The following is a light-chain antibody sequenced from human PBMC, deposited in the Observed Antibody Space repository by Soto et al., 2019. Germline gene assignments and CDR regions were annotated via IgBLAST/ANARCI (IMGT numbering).Light chain of an antibody. V-gene: IGKV3-11*01. CDR1: QSVSSY. CDR2: DAS. J-gene: IGKJ4*01. Sequence: EILLTQSPATLSLSPGERATLSCRASQSVSSYLAWYQQKPGQAPRLLIYDASHRPTGIPARFSGGGSGTDFTLTISSLEHDDFAVYYYQQRSNWLTFGGGTKVEIK. CDR3: QQRSNWLT.